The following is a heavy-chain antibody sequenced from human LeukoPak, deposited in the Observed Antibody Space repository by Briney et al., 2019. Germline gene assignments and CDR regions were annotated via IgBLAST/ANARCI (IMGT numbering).Heavy chain of an antibody. Sequence: GESLKISCKGSGFSFPNYWIGWVRQMPGKGLEWMRIIYPEDSDTRYSPSFQGHVTMSADTSIMTACLHWSSLKASDTAMYYCARETFGGTAFDIWGQGTMVTVSS. CDR2: IYPEDSDT. V-gene: IGHV5-51*01. CDR1: GFSFPNYW. J-gene: IGHJ3*02. D-gene: IGHD3-10*01. CDR3: ARETFGGTAFDI.